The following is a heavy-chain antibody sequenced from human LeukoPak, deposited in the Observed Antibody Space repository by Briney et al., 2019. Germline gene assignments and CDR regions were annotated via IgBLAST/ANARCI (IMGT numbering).Heavy chain of an antibody. Sequence: ASVKVSCKASGYTFTSYGISWVRQAPGQGLEWMGWISAYNGNTNYAQKLQGRVTMTRDTSISTAYMELSRLRSDDTAVYYCARVRRGIAVAGSLRDNWFDPWGQGTLVTVSS. D-gene: IGHD6-19*01. CDR3: ARVRRGIAVAGSLRDNWFDP. CDR1: GYTFTSYG. CDR2: ISAYNGNT. V-gene: IGHV1-18*01. J-gene: IGHJ5*02.